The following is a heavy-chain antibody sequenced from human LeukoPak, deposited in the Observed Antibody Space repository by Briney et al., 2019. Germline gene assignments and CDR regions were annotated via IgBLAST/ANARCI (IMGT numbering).Heavy chain of an antibody. CDR2: IYYSGST. CDR1: GGSVSSGNYY. Sequence: SETLSLTCTVSGGSVSSGNYYWSWIRQPPGKGLEWIGYIYYSGSTNYNPSLKSRVTISVDTSKNQFSLKLSSVTAADTAVYYCARGVATIKDFDYWGQGTLVTVSS. J-gene: IGHJ4*02. V-gene: IGHV4-61*01. CDR3: ARGVATIKDFDY. D-gene: IGHD5-12*01.